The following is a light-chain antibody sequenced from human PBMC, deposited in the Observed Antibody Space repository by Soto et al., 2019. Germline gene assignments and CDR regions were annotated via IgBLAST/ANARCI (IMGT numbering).Light chain of an antibody. CDR2: SAS. J-gene: IGKJ4*01. CDR1: QPISNY. Sequence: DIQLTQSPSFLSATVGDRVTITCRASQPISNYLAWYQQKPGGAPKLLIYSASTLQTGVPSRFSGSSGSGFWTDFSHTINDLQPEDFATYYCLQLNRYPLTFGGGTKVDI. CDR3: LQLNRYPLT. V-gene: IGKV1-9*01.